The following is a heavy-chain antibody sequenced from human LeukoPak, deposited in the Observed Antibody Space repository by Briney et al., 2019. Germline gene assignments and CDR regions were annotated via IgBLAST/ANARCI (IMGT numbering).Heavy chain of an antibody. CDR1: GGSISSSTYY. J-gene: IGHJ4*02. V-gene: IGHV4-39*07. D-gene: IGHD3-22*01. CDR2: INHSGST. Sequence: PSETLSLTCTVSGGSISSSTYYWGWIRQPPGKGLEWIGEINHSGSTNYNPSLKSRVTISVDTSKNQFSLKLSSVTAADTAVYYCARGHKPDNYFDYWGQGTLVTVSS. CDR3: ARGHKPDNYFDY.